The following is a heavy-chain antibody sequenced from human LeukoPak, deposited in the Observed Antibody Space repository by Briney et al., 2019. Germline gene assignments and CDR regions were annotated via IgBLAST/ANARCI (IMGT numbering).Heavy chain of an antibody. V-gene: IGHV4-39*07. J-gene: IGHJ4*02. Sequence: SETLSLTCTVSGGSISSSIYYWGWIRQPPGKGLEWIGSIYYNANTYYNPSLKSRITISVDTSKNQFSLKLSSVTAADTAVYYCARTGALTGYLYYFDYWGQGTLVTVSS. CDR2: IYYNANT. CDR3: ARTGALTGYLYYFDY. CDR1: GGSISSSIYY. D-gene: IGHD3-9*01.